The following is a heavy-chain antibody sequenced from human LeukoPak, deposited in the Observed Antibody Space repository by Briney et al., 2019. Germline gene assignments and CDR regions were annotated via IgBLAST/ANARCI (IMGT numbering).Heavy chain of an antibody. CDR1: SGSISSGSYY. D-gene: IGHD3-16*01. V-gene: IGHV4-61*02. J-gene: IGHJ4*02. Sequence: SETLSLTCTVSSGSISSGSYYWNWIRQPAGKGLEWIGRIYTSRSTNYNPSLKSRVTISIDTSKNQFSLKLNSVTAADTAVYYCARRGEFWGQGILVTVSS. CDR3: ARRGEF. CDR2: IYTSRST.